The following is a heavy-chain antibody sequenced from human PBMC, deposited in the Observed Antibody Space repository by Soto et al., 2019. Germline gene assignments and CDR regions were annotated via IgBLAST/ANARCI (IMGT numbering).Heavy chain of an antibody. CDR2: ISGSGGST. CDR3: AKRENYYDSSGPRTRRGFDY. D-gene: IGHD3-22*01. CDR1: GFTFSSYA. Sequence: SLRLSCAASGFTFSSYAMSWVRQAPGKGLEWVSAISGSGGSTYYADSVKGRFTISRDNSKNTLYLQMNSLRAEDTAVYYCAKRENYYDSSGPRTRRGFDYWGQGTLVTVSS. J-gene: IGHJ4*02. V-gene: IGHV3-23*01.